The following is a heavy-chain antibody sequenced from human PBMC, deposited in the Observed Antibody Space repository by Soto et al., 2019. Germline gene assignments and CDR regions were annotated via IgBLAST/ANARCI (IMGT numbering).Heavy chain of an antibody. CDR1: GYTFTSYY. J-gene: IGHJ6*02. CDR2: INPSGGST. D-gene: IGHD2-15*01. CDR3: ARDRIVVVVSAVRGGGMDV. Sequence: ASVKVSCKASGYTFTSYYMHWVRQAPGQGIEWMGIINPSGGSTSYAQKFHGRGTMTRDTSTSTVYMELSSLRSEDTAVYYRARDRIVVVVSAVRGGGMDVSGQGTTVTVSS. V-gene: IGHV1-46*01.